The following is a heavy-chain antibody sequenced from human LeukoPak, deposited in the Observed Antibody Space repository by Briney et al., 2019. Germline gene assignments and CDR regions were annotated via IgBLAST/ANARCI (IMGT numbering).Heavy chain of an antibody. Sequence: GGSLRLSCAASGFTFSRHGMHWVRQAPGKGLEWVAVISFDGSNKYYADSVKGRFTISRDNSKNTLYVQMNRLRDEDTAVYYCVKGTSSDYVGYVDNWGQGTLVTVSS. CDR3: VKGTSSDYVGYVDN. J-gene: IGHJ4*02. D-gene: IGHD4-23*01. V-gene: IGHV3-30*18. CDR1: GFTFSRHG. CDR2: ISFDGSNK.